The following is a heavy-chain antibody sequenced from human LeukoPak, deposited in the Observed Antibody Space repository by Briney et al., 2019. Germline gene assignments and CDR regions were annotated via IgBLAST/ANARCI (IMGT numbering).Heavy chain of an antibody. J-gene: IGHJ4*02. CDR1: GFTFNNYA. D-gene: IGHD3-22*01. CDR3: AKDRRYYYDSSGSWFDY. CDR2: ISGSGGST. Sequence: PGGSLRLSCAASGFTFNNYAMNWVRQAPGKGLEWVSVISGSGGSTYYADSVKGRFTISRDNSKNTLYLQMNSLRAEDTALYYCAKDRRYYYDSSGSWFDYWGQGTLVTVSS. V-gene: IGHV3-23*01.